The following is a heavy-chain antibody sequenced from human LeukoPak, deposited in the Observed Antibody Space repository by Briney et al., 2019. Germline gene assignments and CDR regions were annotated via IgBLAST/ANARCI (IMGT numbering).Heavy chain of an antibody. CDR1: GFTFSSYA. CDR2: ISGSGGST. D-gene: IGHD3-10*01. CDR3: AKSLHLYLRSGSFDY. Sequence: GSLRLSCAASGFTFSSYAMGWVRQAPGKGLEWVSAISGSGGSTYYADSVKGRFTISRDNSKNTLYLQMNSLRAEDTAVYYCAKSLHLYLRSGSFDYWGQGTLVTVSS. J-gene: IGHJ4*02. V-gene: IGHV3-23*01.